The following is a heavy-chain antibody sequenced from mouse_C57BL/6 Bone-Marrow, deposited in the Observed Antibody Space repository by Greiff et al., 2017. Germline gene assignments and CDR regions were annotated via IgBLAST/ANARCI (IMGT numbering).Heavy chain of an antibody. J-gene: IGHJ4*01. CDR2: ISSGGDYI. CDR3: TRDPGKGAMDY. Sequence: EVQVVESGEGLVKPGGSLKLSCAASGFTFSSYAMSWVRQTPEKRLEWVAYISSGGDYIYYADTVKGRFTISRDNARNTLYLQMSSLKSEDTAMYYCTRDPGKGAMDYWGQGTSVTVSS. V-gene: IGHV5-9-1*02. D-gene: IGHD2-1*01. CDR1: GFTFSSYA.